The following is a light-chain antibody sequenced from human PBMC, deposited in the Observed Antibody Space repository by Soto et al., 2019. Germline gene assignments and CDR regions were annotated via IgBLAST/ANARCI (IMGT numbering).Light chain of an antibody. J-gene: IGKJ4*01. CDR2: DAS. CDR1: EGITIY. Sequence: IPMTQSPSSLSASVGDRVTITCRAAEGITIYLNWYQQKLGQAPNLLIYDASNLQTGVPSRFRGSGSGTDFIFTITSLQPEDVATYYCQQSFAAPSTFGGGTMVDIK. CDR3: QQSFAAPST. V-gene: IGKV1-33*01.